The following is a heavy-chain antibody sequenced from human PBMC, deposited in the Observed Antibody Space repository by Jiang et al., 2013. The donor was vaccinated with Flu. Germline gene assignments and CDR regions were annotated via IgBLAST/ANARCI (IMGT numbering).Heavy chain of an antibody. J-gene: IGHJ6*02. CDR3: ARVIPFRGSGSFLDYYGMDV. CDR1: GGSINSYY. V-gene: IGHV4-59*01. Sequence: GSGLVKPSETLSLSCTVSGGSINSYYWSWIRQPPGKGLEWIGYIYYSGSTNYNPSLRSRVTISIDTSKTQFSLKMRTVTPADTAVYYCARVIPFRGSGSFLDYYGMDVWGQGTTVTVSS. CDR2: IYYSGST. D-gene: IGHD3-10*01.